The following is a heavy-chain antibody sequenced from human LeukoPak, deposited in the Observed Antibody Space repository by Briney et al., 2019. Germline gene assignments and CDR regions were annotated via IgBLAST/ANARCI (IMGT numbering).Heavy chain of an antibody. D-gene: IGHD3/OR15-3a*01. CDR2: ISSSGSTI. J-gene: IGHJ3*02. CDR3: ARFGLGSPDAFDI. V-gene: IGHV3-48*03. Sequence: GGSLRLSCAASGFTFSSYEMNWVRQAPGKGLEWVSYISSSGSTIYYADSVKGRFTISRDNAKNSLYLQMNSLRAEDTAVYYCARFGLGSPDAFDIWGQGTMVTVSS. CDR1: GFTFSSYE.